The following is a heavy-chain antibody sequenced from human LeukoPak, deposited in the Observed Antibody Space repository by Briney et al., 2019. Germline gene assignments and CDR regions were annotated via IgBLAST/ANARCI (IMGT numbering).Heavy chain of an antibody. CDR1: GFTFSKYA. CDR3: AKEPGYYFDY. V-gene: IGHV3-30-3*01. J-gene: IGHJ4*02. CDR2: ISYDGSNK. Sequence: GRSLRLSCAASGFTFSKYAMHWVRQAPGKGLEWVAVISYDGSNKYYADSVKGRFTISRDNSKNTLYLQMNSLRGEDTAVYYCAKEPGYYFDYWGQGTLVTVSS.